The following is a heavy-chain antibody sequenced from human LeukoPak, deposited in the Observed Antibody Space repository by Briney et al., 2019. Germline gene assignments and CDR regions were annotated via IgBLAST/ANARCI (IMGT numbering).Heavy chain of an antibody. CDR1: GFTFTGYW. Sequence: PGGSLRVSCAASGFTFTGYWMTWVRQAPGKGLEWVATIAQDGSEKYYVDSVKGRFTISRDNAKNSLCLQMNSLRVEDTAVFYCATGHSGSYPAWGQGTLVTVSS. CDR2: IAQDGSEK. V-gene: IGHV3-7*03. CDR3: ATGHSGSYPA. D-gene: IGHD3-10*01. J-gene: IGHJ5*02.